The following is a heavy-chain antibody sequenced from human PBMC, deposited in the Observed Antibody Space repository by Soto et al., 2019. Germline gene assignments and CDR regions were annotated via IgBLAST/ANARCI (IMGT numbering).Heavy chain of an antibody. CDR1: EYTFTSYY. CDR2: INPNSVST. V-gene: IGHV1-46*01. D-gene: IGHD6-25*01. J-gene: IGHJ6*02. Sequence: GASLKVSCKASEYTFTSYYIHWVLHAPGQWLELIGIINPNSVSTIYAQRFQGRVTMTRDTSTSTVYMELSSMRSEDTAVYYCARALSSSDGDYYYYYGMDVWGQGTTVTVSS. CDR3: ARALSSSDGDYYYYYGMDV.